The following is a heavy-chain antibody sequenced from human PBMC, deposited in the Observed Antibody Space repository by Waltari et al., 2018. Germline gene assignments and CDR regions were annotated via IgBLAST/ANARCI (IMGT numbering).Heavy chain of an antibody. J-gene: IGHJ6*03. CDR3: TTESPYYYYMDV. CDR2: IKSKSEGGTT. V-gene: IGHV3-15*01. Sequence: EVQLVESGGGLVRPGGSLRLSCAASEFTFTNAWMTWVRQAPGKGLEWVGRIKSKSEGGTTDYAAPVKGRFTISRDDSKNTLYLQMNSLKTEDTAVYYCTTESPYYYYMDVWGKGTTVTVSS. CDR1: EFTFTNAW.